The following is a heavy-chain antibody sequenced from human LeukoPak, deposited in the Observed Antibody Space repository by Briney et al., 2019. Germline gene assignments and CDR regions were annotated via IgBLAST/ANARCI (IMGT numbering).Heavy chain of an antibody. CDR2: ISYDGSNK. CDR3: ARDQQGGGSYQVGPFDH. J-gene: IGHJ4*02. D-gene: IGHD1-26*01. Sequence: GRSLRLSCAASGFTFSSYAMHWVRQAPGKGLEWVAAISYDGSNKYYADSVKGRFTISRDNSKNTLYLQMNSLRAEDTAVYYCARDQQGGGSYQVGPFDHWGQGTLVTVSS. CDR1: GFTFSSYA. V-gene: IGHV3-30-3*01.